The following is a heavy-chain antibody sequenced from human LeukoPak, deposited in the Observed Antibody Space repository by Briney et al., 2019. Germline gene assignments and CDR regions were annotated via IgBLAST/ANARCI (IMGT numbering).Heavy chain of an antibody. CDR3: ARGSGGIVVVPAAISRSPPPYY. V-gene: IGHV3-7*01. CDR2: IKGDGSEK. D-gene: IGHD2-2*02. J-gene: IGHJ4*02. Sequence: GGSLRLSCAASGFTLSTYWMSWVRQAPGKGLEWMANIKGDGSEKFYVDSVKGRFTISRDNSKNTLYLQMNSLRAEDTAVYYCARGSGGIVVVPAAISRSPPPYYWGQGTLVTVSS. CDR1: GFTLSTYW.